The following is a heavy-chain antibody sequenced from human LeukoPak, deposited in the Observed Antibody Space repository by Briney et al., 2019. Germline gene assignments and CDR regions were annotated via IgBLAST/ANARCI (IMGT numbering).Heavy chain of an antibody. V-gene: IGHV4-34*01. Sequence: PSETLSLTCAVYGGSFSGYYWSWIRQPPGKGLEWIGEINHSGSTNYNPYLKGRVTISVDTSKNQFSLKLSSVTAADTAVYYCARGRAGYYYYIWGSYRTTKFFDHWGQGTLVTVSS. CDR3: ARGRAGYYYYIWGSYRTTKFFDH. J-gene: IGHJ4*02. CDR1: GGSFSGYY. CDR2: INHSGST. D-gene: IGHD3-16*02.